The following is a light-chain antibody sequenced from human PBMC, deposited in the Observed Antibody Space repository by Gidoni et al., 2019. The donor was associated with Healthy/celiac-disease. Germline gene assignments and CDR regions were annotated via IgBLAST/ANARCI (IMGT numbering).Light chain of an antibody. CDR1: SLSSYY. V-gene: IGLV3-19*01. J-gene: IGLJ2*01. CDR3: NSRDSSGNHVV. CDR2: GKN. Sequence: SSELTQDSAVSVALGQTVRITCQGDSLSSYYASWYQQKPGQAPVLVIYGKNNRPSRIPDRFSGSSSVNTASLTITGAQAEDEADYYCNSRDSSGNHVVFGGGTKLTVL.